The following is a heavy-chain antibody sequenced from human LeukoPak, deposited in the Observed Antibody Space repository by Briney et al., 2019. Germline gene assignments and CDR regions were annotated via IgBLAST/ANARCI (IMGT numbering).Heavy chain of an antibody. Sequence: PSQTLSLTCTVSGGSISSGGYYWSWIRQHPGKGLEWIVYIYYSGSTYYNPSLKSRVTISVDTSKNQFSLKLSSVTAADTAVYYCARLPATRYDGYYYDSSGYYHDAFDIWGQGTMVTVSS. CDR3: ARLPATRYDGYYYDSSGYYHDAFDI. D-gene: IGHD3-22*01. CDR2: IYYSGST. CDR1: GGSISSGGYY. J-gene: IGHJ3*02. V-gene: IGHV4-31*03.